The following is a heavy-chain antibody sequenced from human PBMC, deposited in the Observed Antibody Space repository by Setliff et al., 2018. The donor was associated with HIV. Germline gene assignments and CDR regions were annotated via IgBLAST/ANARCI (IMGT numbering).Heavy chain of an antibody. J-gene: IGHJ4*02. V-gene: IGHV1-2*02. Sequence: GASVKVSCKASGYTFTDYFIHWVRQAPGQGLEWMGWISPDNANTRISQRFRGSVTMTRDRSINTAYMEFSGLTSDDTAVYYCARQLSNSFDYWGQGVLVTVSS. D-gene: IGHD1-1*01. CDR2: ISPDNANT. CDR3: ARQLSNSFDY. CDR1: GYTFTDYF.